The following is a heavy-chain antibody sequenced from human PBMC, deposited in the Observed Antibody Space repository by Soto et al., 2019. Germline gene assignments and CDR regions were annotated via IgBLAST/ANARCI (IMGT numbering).Heavy chain of an antibody. J-gene: IGHJ6*02. CDR3: ARGYPRKGDTYGMDV. Sequence: ASVKVSCKASGYTFTSYYMHWVRQAPGQGLEWMGIINPSGGSTSYAQKFQGRVTMTRDTSTSTVYMELSSLRSEDTAVYYCARGYPRKGDTYGMDVWGQGTTVTVSS. V-gene: IGHV1-46*01. D-gene: IGHD3-16*01. CDR1: GYTFTSYY. CDR2: INPSGGST.